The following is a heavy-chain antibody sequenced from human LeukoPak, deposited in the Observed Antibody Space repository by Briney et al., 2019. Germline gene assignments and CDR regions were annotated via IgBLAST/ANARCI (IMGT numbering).Heavy chain of an antibody. J-gene: IGHJ4*02. D-gene: IGHD3-22*01. V-gene: IGHV3-33*01. CDR1: GFTFNRYG. CDR2: IWYDGSKG. Sequence: GGSLRLSCAASGFTFNRYGMHWVRQAPGKGLEWVANIWYDGSKGYYVDSVKGRFSISRDNSKNTLYLQMNSLRAEDTAVYYCSRDQYYSDSSGYYHDYWGQGTRVTVSS. CDR3: SRDQYYSDSSGYYHDY.